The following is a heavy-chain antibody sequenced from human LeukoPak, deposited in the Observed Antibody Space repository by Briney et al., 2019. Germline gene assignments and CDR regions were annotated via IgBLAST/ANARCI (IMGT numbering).Heavy chain of an antibody. J-gene: IGHJ6*02. CDR1: GFTFSSYG. CDR2: IWYDGSNK. V-gene: IGHV3-33*01. CDR3: ARDLTVTTGSYYYYYVMDV. D-gene: IGHD4-17*01. Sequence: GGSLRLSCAASGFTFSSYGMHWVRQAPGKGLEWVAVIWYDGSNKYYADSVKGRFTISRDNSKNTLYLQMTSLRAEDTAVYYCARDLTVTTGSYYYYYVMDVWGQGTTVTVSS.